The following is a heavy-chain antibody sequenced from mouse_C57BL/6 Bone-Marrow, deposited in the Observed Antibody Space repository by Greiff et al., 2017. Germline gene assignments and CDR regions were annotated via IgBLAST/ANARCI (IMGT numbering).Heavy chain of an antibody. D-gene: IGHD1-1*01. Sequence: EVKLMESGGGLVQPGGSLSLSCAASGFTFTDYYMSWVRQPPGKALEWLGFIRNKANGYTTEYSASVKGRFTISRDNSQSILYLQMNALRAEDSATYYCARCNYGSSSWFAYWGQGTLVTVSA. CDR2: IRNKANGYTT. CDR1: GFTFTDYY. CDR3: ARCNYGSSSWFAY. J-gene: IGHJ3*01. V-gene: IGHV7-3*01.